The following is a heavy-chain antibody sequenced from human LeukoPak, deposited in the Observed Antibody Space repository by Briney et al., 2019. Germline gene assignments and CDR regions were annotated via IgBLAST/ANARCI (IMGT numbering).Heavy chain of an antibody. Sequence: SQTLSLTCAISGDIVSSNSVTWNWIRQSPSRGLEWLGRTYYRSTWYNDYAVSVRGRITVNPDTSKNQFSLHLNSVTPEDTAVYYCARRLTQYDCFDPWGQGTLVTVSS. J-gene: IGHJ5*02. V-gene: IGHV6-1*01. CDR3: ARRLTQYDCFDP. D-gene: IGHD2-2*01. CDR1: GDIVSSNSVT. CDR2: TYYRSTWYN.